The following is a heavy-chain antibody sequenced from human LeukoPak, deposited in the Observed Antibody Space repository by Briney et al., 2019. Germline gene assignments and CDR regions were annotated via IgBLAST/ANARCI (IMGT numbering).Heavy chain of an antibody. D-gene: IGHD3-10*01. CDR2: ISWNSGSI. CDR3: AKATLGVMDV. Sequence: GGSLRLSCAASGFTFDDYAMHWVRQAPGKGLEWVSGISWNSGSIGYADSVKGRFTISRDNAKNSLYLQMNSLRAEDTALYYCAKATLGVMDVWGQGITVTVSS. CDR1: GFTFDDYA. V-gene: IGHV3-9*01. J-gene: IGHJ6*02.